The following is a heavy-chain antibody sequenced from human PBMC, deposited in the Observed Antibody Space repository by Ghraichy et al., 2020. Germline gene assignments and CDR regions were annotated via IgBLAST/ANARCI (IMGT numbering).Heavy chain of an antibody. Sequence: GESLNISCAASGFTFGGDWMSWVRQAPGKGLEWVGNIKEDGSGQYYVDSVKGRFTISRDNAKNSLYLHMDSLRAEDTAVYYCVRDHDYWGRGTLVIVSS. CDR1: GFTFGGDW. V-gene: IGHV3-7*03. CDR3: VRDHDY. J-gene: IGHJ4*02. CDR2: IKEDGSGQ.